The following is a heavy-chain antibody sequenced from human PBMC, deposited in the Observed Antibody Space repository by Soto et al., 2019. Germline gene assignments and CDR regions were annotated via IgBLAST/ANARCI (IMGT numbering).Heavy chain of an antibody. D-gene: IGHD2-2*01. J-gene: IGHJ4*01. CDR2: IRSKDYGGTA. CDR3: TRGRIGYGSSTSCLPYYFDY. CDR1: GFTSRDYS. V-gene: IGHV3-49*04. Sequence: PGGSMRLSCSASGFTSRDYSRSWVRQAPGKGLEWVGFIRSKDYGGTAEYAASVKGRVTISRDDSKSIAYMQMNSLKSEDTAVYYCTRGRIGYGSSTSCLPYYFDYWGQGTQVTVSS.